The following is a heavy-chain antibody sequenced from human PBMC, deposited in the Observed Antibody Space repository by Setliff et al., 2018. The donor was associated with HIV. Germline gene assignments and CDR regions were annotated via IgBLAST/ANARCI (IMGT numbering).Heavy chain of an antibody. Sequence: SETLSLTCTVSGGSISSYYWSWIRQPAGKGLEWIGRIYSSGSTNYSPSLNSRVTMSVDTSKNQFSLRLSSVTAADTAVYYCARVGLYCSGGSCYSSAFDIWGQGTMVTVS. J-gene: IGHJ3*02. CDR3: ARVGLYCSGGSCYSSAFDI. D-gene: IGHD2-15*01. V-gene: IGHV4-4*07. CDR2: IYSSGST. CDR1: GGSISSYY.